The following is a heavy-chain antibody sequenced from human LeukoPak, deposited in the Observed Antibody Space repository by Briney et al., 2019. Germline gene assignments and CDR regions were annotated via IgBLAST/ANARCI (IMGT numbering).Heavy chain of an antibody. V-gene: IGHV4-4*07. CDR3: ARHIAAPYYFDY. D-gene: IGHD6-13*01. Sequence: SETLSLTCTVSGGSISSYYWSWIRQPAGKGLEWIGRIYASGSTNYNPSLRSRVTMSVDTSKNQFSLKLSSVTAADTAVYYCARHIAAPYYFDYWGQGTLVTVSS. J-gene: IGHJ4*02. CDR1: GGSISSYY. CDR2: IYASGST.